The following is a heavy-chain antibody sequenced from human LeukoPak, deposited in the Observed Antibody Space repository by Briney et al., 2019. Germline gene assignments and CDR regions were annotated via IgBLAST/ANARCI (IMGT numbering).Heavy chain of an antibody. Sequence: GGSLRLSCAASGFRFSDYAIHWVRQAPGKGLQWLAVISGDGSHQYYRDSVRDRFTISRDNSKNMVYLQMNRLSSEDTALYYCAKEDSGSYYADQWGQGTLVAVSS. V-gene: IGHV3-30*18. J-gene: IGHJ4*02. CDR3: AKEDSGSYYADQ. D-gene: IGHD1-26*01. CDR2: ISGDGSHQ. CDR1: GFRFSDYA.